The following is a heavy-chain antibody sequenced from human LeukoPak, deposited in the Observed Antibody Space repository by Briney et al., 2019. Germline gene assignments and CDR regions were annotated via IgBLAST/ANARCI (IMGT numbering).Heavy chain of an antibody. CDR3: ARDQKDYGDYEWDY. CDR2: INPNSGGT. V-gene: IGHV1-2*02. J-gene: IGHJ4*02. D-gene: IGHD4-17*01. CDR1: GYTFTGYY. Sequence: GASVKVSCKASGYTFTGYYMHWVRQAPGQGLEWMGWINPNSGGTNYAPKFRARVTMTTDTFTGTAYMDLRSLRPDDTAVYYCARDQKDYGDYEWDYWGQGTLVTVST.